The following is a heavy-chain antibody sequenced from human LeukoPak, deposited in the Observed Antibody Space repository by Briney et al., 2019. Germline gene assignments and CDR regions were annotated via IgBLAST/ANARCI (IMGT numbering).Heavy chain of an antibody. CDR2: ISYDGSNK. D-gene: IGHD6-13*01. CDR1: GFTFSSYG. J-gene: IGHJ4*02. V-gene: IGHV3-30*03. CDR3: ARVYENIAAANYYFDY. Sequence: GGSLRLSCAASGFTFSSYGMHWVRQAPGKGLEWVAVISYDGSNKYYADSVKGRFTISRDNAKNSLYLQMNSLRAEDTAVYYCARVYENIAAANYYFDYWGQGTLVTVSS.